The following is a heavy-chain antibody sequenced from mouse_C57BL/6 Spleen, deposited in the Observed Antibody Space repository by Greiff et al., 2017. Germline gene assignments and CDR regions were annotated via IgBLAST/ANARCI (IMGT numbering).Heavy chain of an antibody. D-gene: IGHD1-2*01. J-gene: IGHJ2*01. CDR1: GYTFTCYG. V-gene: IGHV1-58*01. CDR3: ARSGITAFDY. Sequence: EVQLQQSGAELVRPGSSVKMSCKTSGYTFTCYGINWVKQRPGQGLEWIGYIYLGNGYTEYNEKFKGKATLTSDTSSSTAYMQLSSLTSEDSAIYFCARSGITAFDYWGQGTTLTVSS. CDR2: IYLGNGYT.